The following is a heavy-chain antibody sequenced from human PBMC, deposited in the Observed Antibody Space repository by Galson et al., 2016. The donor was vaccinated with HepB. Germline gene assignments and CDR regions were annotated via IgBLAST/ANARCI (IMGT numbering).Heavy chain of an antibody. CDR2: ITPIFGRP. CDR1: GGTFSGFA. V-gene: IGHV1-69*13. D-gene: IGHD4-17*01. CDR3: ALPNSGDLDRYLGP. Sequence: SVKVSCKASGGTFSGFAVSWVRQAPGQGLGWMGGITPIFGRPTYAQKFQGRVTIIADEPTSTAFMDLASLTSEDTAIYYCALPNSGDLDRYLGPWGQGTLVIVSS. J-gene: IGHJ5*02.